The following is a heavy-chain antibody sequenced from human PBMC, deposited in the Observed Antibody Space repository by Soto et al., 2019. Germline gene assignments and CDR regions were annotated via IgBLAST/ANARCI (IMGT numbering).Heavy chain of an antibody. CDR2: IIPILGIA. CDR3: ASTTFGWERRAFDI. Sequence: QVQLVQSGAEVKKPGSSVKVSCKASGGTFSSYTISWVRQAPGQGLEWMGRIIPILGIANYAQKFQGRVTITGDKSTSTAYMELSSLRSEDTAVYYCASTTFGWERRAFDIWGQGTMVTVSS. J-gene: IGHJ3*02. CDR1: GGTFSSYT. V-gene: IGHV1-69*02. D-gene: IGHD1-26*01.